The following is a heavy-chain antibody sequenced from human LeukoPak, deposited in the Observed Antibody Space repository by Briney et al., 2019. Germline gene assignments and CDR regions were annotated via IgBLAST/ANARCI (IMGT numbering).Heavy chain of an antibody. CDR1: GFTFSNYA. J-gene: IGHJ4*02. D-gene: IGHD2-2*01. V-gene: IGHV3-23*01. CDR2: ISGSGGRT. CDR3: AKGNLRIVVPAAIHFDY. Sequence: GGSLRLSCAASGFTFSNYAMSWVRQAPGKGLEWVSTISGSGGRTYYADSVKGRFTIPRDNSKNTLYLQMNSLRAEDTAIYYCAKGNLRIVVPAAIHFDYWGQGTLVTVSS.